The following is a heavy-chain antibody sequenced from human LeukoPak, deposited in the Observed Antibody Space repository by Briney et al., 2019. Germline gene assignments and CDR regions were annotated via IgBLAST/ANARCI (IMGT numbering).Heavy chain of an antibody. J-gene: IGHJ4*02. Sequence: PSETLSLTCTVSGGSISYSSYYWGWIRQPPGKGLEWIGSIHYSGSTYYNPSLKSRVTISVDTSKNQFSLKLSSVTAADTAVYYCAREGGYSYGDAPLHFDYWGQGTLVTVSS. D-gene: IGHD5-18*01. V-gene: IGHV4-39*02. CDR2: IHYSGST. CDR3: AREGGYSYGDAPLHFDY. CDR1: GGSISYSSYY.